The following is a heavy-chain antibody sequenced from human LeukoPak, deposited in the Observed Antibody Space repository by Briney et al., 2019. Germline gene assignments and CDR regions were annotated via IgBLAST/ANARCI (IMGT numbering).Heavy chain of an antibody. Sequence: SQTLSLTCAISGDSVSSNSAAWNWIRQSPSRGLEWLGRTYYRSKWYNDYAVSVKSRITINPDTSKNQFSLQLSSVTAADTAVYYCARDSLGSPNDYGDLDYWGQGTLVTVSS. CDR2: TYYRSKWYN. J-gene: IGHJ4*02. D-gene: IGHD4-17*01. CDR1: GDSVSSNSAA. CDR3: ARDSLGSPNDYGDLDY. V-gene: IGHV6-1*01.